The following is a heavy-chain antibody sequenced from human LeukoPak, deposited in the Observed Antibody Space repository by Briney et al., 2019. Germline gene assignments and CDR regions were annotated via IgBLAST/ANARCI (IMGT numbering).Heavy chain of an antibody. V-gene: IGHV1-3*01. CDR2: INAGNGNT. CDR1: GYTFTNYG. CDR3: ARGWDRDYEVY. D-gene: IGHD4-17*01. Sequence: ASVKVSCKASGYTFTNYGVHWVRQAPGQRLEWMGWINAGNGNTKYSQNFQGRVTITRDPSASTVYMELRSLRSEDTALYYCARGWDRDYEVYWGQGTLVTVSS. J-gene: IGHJ4*02.